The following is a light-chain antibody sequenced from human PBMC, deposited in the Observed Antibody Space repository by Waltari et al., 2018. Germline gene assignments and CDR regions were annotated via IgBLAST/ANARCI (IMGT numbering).Light chain of an antibody. J-gene: IGKJ1*01. V-gene: IGKV1-5*03. CDR3: QQYHSYRT. CDR2: KAS. Sequence: DIQLTQSPSTLSASVGDRVTITFRASQSISSWLAWYQQKPGKAPKLLIYKASSLESGVPSRFSGSGSGTEFTLTISSLQPDDCATYYCQQYHSYRTFGQGTKVEIK. CDR1: QSISSW.